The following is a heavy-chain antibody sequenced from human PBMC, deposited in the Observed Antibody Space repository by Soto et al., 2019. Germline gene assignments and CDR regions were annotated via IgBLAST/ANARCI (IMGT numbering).Heavy chain of an antibody. J-gene: IGHJ2*01. Sequence: QVQLQESGPGLVKPSETLSLTCTVSGDSFSSYYWSWIRQPPGKGLEWIGYIFYSGSTNYNPSLTSRVTISIDTSKNQFSLRLSSVTTADTAVYYCARVRQDILVVGNWYFDLWGRGTLVTVSS. V-gene: IGHV4-59*01. CDR3: ARVRQDILVVGNWYFDL. CDR1: GDSFSSYY. CDR2: IFYSGST. D-gene: IGHD2-15*01.